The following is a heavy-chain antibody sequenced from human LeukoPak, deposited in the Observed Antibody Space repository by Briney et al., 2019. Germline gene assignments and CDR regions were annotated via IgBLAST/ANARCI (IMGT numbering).Heavy chain of an antibody. CDR2: ISGSSGST. CDR1: GFTFSSYA. D-gene: IGHD3-3*01. J-gene: IGHJ4*02. Sequence: GGSLRLSCAASGFTFSSYAMSWVRQAPGKGLEWVSGISGSSGSTYYADSVKGRFTISRDNSKNTLYLQMNSLRAEDTAVYYCAKTTYYDFRSDYPEYYFDYWGQGTLVTVSS. V-gene: IGHV3-23*01. CDR3: AKTTYYDFRSDYPEYYFDY.